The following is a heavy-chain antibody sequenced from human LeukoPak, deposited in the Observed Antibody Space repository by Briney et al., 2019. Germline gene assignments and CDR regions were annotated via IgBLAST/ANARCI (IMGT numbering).Heavy chain of an antibody. V-gene: IGHV3-66*01. Sequence: TGGSLRLSCAASGFTVSSNYMSWVRQAPGKGLERVSVSYSGGSTYYADSVKGRFTISRDHSKNTLYLQMNSLRAEDTAVYYCASGIAVAGTGAFDIWGQGTMVTVSS. CDR2: SYSGGST. J-gene: IGHJ3*02. D-gene: IGHD6-19*01. CDR3: ASGIAVAGTGAFDI. CDR1: GFTVSSNY.